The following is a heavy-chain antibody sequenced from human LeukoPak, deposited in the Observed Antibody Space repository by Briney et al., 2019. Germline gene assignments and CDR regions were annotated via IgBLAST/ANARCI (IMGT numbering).Heavy chain of an antibody. CDR3: ARGHNADYYDGSGYNDGFDI. CDR2: MNPNSGDT. Sequence: ASVKVSCKATGYTFTRYDINWVRQATGQGLEWMGWMNPNSGDTGYGQKFQGRVTMTRNTSISTAYMELSSLRSEDTAVYYCARGHNADYYDGSGYNDGFDIWGQGTMVTVSS. D-gene: IGHD3-22*01. CDR1: GYTFTRYD. J-gene: IGHJ3*02. V-gene: IGHV1-8*01.